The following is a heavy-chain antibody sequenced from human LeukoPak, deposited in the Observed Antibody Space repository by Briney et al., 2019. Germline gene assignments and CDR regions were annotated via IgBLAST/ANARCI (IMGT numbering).Heavy chain of an antibody. CDR1: GFIFNNHW. J-gene: IGHJ5*02. CDR2: IKQDGSEK. D-gene: IGHD3-10*01. Sequence: GGSLRLSCAASGFIFNNHWMSWVRQAPGKGLEWVANIKQDGSEKYYVDSVKGRLTVSRENAKNSLYLQMNSLRVEDTAVHYCARERGSGIYHPFDPWGQGPLVTVPS. CDR3: ARERGSGIYHPFDP. V-gene: IGHV3-7*01.